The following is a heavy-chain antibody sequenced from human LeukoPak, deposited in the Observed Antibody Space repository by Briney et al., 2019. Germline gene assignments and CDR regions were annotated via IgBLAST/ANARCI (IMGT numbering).Heavy chain of an antibody. D-gene: IGHD3-16*01. CDR2: IYYSGST. CDR3: ARSVSGSPTDY. V-gene: IGHV4-59*08. J-gene: IGHJ4*02. CDR1: GGSVSSYY. Sequence: KSSETLSLTCTVSGGSVSSYYWSWIRQPPGKGLEWIGYIYYSGSTNYNPSLKSRVTISVDTSKNQFSLKLSSVTAADTAVYYCARSVSGSPTDYWGQGTLVTVFS.